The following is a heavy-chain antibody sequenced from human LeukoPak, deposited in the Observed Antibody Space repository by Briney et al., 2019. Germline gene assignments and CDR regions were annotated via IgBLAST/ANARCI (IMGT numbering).Heavy chain of an antibody. V-gene: IGHV3-74*03. D-gene: IGHD6-19*01. Sequence: GGSLRLSCAASGFTFSRSWLHWVRQAPGKGLVWVSRINGDGSSTLYADSVKGRFSISRDNAKNTLYLQMNSLRAEDTAVYFCATVGSSAWYGYWGQGTLVTVTS. CDR1: GFTFSRSW. CDR2: INGDGSST. J-gene: IGHJ4*02. CDR3: ATVGSSAWYGY.